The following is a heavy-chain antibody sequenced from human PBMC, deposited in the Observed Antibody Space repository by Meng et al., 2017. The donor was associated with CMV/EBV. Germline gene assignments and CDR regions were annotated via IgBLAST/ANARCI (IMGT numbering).Heavy chain of an antibody. CDR2: IDYSGTGV. CDR1: GFTFSDYE. V-gene: IGHV3-48*03. D-gene: IGHD3-16*01. CDR3: ARAWGIHFDY. J-gene: IGHJ4*02. Sequence: GESLKISCAGSGFTFSDYEMSWVRQAPGKGLEWVSNIDYSGTGVYYADSMRGRFTVSRDNARNSLYPQLNSLRAEDTAVYYCARAWGIHFDYWGQGVVVTVSS.